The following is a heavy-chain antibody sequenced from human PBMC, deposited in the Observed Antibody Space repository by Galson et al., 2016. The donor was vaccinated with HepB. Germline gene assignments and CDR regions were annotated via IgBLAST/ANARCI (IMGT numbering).Heavy chain of an antibody. V-gene: IGHV2-5*01. CDR1: GFSLTTNVEG. D-gene: IGHD3-3*01. Sequence: PALVKPTQTLTLTCTFSGFSLTTNVEGVGWIRQSPGKAPEWLATIYWNADKRYRPSLKNRLTITKDTSKKQVVLTMTNMDPEDTATYYCAYSFTTFGVRNYFDSGGQGVLVTVSS. J-gene: IGHJ4*02. CDR2: IYWNADK. CDR3: AYSFTTFGVRNYFDS.